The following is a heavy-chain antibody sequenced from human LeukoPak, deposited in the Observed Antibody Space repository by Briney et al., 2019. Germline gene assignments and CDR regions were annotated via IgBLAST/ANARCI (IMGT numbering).Heavy chain of an antibody. CDR1: GGSISSGRYY. CDR2: IYYSGST. CDR3: ATGITMVRGDAFDI. Sequence: SETLSLTCTVSGGSISSGRYYWGWIRQPPGKGLEWIGTIYYSGSTYYNPSLKSRVTISVDTSKNQFSLKLSSVTAADTAVYYCATGITMVRGDAFDIWGQGTMVTVSS. V-gene: IGHV4-39*01. D-gene: IGHD3-10*01. J-gene: IGHJ3*02.